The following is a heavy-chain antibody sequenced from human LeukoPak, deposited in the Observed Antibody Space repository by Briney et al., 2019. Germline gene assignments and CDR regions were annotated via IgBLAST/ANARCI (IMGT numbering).Heavy chain of an antibody. CDR2: IYYSERP. J-gene: IGHJ4*02. V-gene: IGHV4-59*12. Sequence: SETLSPTCTVSGGSTSDYYWSWIRQPPGKGLEWIAYIYYSERPNYNPSLKSRVTISVDTSKNQFSLKLSSVTAADTAVYYCARREDIVVVPAAADFDYWGQGTLVTVSS. CDR3: ARREDIVVVPAAADFDY. D-gene: IGHD2-2*01. CDR1: GGSTSDYY.